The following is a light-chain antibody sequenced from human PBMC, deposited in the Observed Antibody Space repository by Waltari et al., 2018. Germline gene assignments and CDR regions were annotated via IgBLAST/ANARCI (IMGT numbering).Light chain of an antibody. Sequence: IQLTQSPSSLSASVGDRVTITCRASQGISSYLAGYQQKPGKAPKPLLYAASTLQSGVPSRFSGSGSGTDFTRTISSLQPEDFATYYCQQRNSYPLTFGGGTKVEIK. CDR2: AAS. CDR1: QGISSY. CDR3: QQRNSYPLT. J-gene: IGKJ4*01. V-gene: IGKV1-9*01.